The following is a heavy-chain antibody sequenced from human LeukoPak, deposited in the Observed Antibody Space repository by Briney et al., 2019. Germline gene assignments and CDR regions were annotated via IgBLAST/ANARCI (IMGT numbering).Heavy chain of an antibody. CDR3: AKGVVVAPDVTPFDY. CDR2: ITGNGGTT. V-gene: IGHV3-23*01. Sequence: GGTQRLSCAASGFSFSNYGMNWVRQAPGKGLEWVSGITGNGGTTYYADSVKGRFTISRDNSRNTVYLQMNSLRAEDTAVYYCAKGVVVAPDVTPFDYWGQGTLVTVSS. J-gene: IGHJ4*02. D-gene: IGHD2-2*01. CDR1: GFSFSNYG.